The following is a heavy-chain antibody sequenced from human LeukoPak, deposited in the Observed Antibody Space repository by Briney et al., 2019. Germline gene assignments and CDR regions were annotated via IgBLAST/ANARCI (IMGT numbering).Heavy chain of an antibody. Sequence: ASVKVSCKASGYTFTSYGISWVRQAPGQGLEWMGGINPIFGTANYAQKFQGRVTITTDESTSTAYMELSSLRSEDTAVYYCARDLAQYAFDIWGQGTMVTVSS. CDR3: ARDLAQYAFDI. D-gene: IGHD3-16*01. J-gene: IGHJ3*02. V-gene: IGHV1-69*05. CDR1: GYTFTSYG. CDR2: INPIFGTA.